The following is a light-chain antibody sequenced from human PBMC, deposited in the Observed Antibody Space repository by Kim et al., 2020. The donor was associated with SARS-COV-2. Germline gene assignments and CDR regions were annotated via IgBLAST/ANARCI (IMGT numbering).Light chain of an antibody. CDR2: YDS. V-gene: IGLV3-21*04. J-gene: IGLJ2*01. CDR1: NIGSKS. Sequence: SYELTQPPSVSVAPGKTARITCGGNNIGSKSVHWYQQKPGQAPVLVIYYDSDRPSGIPERFSGSNSGNTATLTISRVEPGDEADYYCQVWDSSSDHVVFG. CDR3: QVWDSSSDHVV.